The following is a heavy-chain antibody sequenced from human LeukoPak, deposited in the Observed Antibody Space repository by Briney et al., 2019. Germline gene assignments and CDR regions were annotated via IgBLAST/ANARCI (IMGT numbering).Heavy chain of an antibody. J-gene: IGHJ5*02. CDR2: ITGGHYPT. Sequence: GGSLRLSCAASGFTFSSYSMNWVRQAPGKGLEWVSSITGGHYPTYNTDSVKGRFTISRDNSKNTLYLQMNSLRADDTAVYYCTKDPNGGYVGAFDPWGQGTLVTVSS. CDR3: TKDPNGGYVGAFDP. V-gene: IGHV3-23*01. D-gene: IGHD5-12*01. CDR1: GFTFSSYS.